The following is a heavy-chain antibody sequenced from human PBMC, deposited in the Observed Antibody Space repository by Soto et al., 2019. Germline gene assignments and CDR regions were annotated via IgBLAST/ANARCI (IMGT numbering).Heavy chain of an antibody. Sequence: GESLKISCAASGFTFSSYAMSWVRQAPGKGLEWVSAISGSGGSTYYADSVKGRFTISRDNSKNTLYLQMNSLRAEDTAVYYCAKEALSWDEGSTRPFDYWGQGTLVTVSS. CDR3: AKEALSWDEGSTRPFDY. V-gene: IGHV3-23*01. J-gene: IGHJ4*02. D-gene: IGHD6-13*01. CDR1: GFTFSSYA. CDR2: ISGSGGST.